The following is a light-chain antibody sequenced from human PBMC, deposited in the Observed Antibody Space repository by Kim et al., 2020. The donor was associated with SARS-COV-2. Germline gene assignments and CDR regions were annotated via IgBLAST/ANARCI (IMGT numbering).Light chain of an antibody. Sequence: SPGERAALTCRRSPSISNNYLAWYQQRPGQAPRLLIYGATSRATGIPDRFSGSGSGTDFTLTISRLEPEDFALYYCQQYRNSTRTFGQGTKVDIK. J-gene: IGKJ1*01. CDR3: QQYRNSTRT. V-gene: IGKV3-20*01. CDR1: PSISNNY. CDR2: GAT.